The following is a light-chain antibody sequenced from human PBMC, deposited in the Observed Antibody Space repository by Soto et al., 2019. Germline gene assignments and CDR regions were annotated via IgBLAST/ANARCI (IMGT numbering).Light chain of an antibody. CDR1: QSVSSN. CDR2: GAS. CDR3: QQYNNWPPELT. Sequence: EIVMTQSPATLSVSPGERATLSCRASQSVSSNLAWYQQKPGQAPRLLIYGASTRATGIPARFSGSGSGTEFILTISSLQSEDFAVYYCQQYNNWPPELTFGGGTKVDIK. J-gene: IGKJ4*01. V-gene: IGKV3-15*01.